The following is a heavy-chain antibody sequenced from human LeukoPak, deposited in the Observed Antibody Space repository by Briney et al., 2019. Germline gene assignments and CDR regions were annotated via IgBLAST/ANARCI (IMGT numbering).Heavy chain of an antibody. CDR2: INHSGST. V-gene: IGHV4-34*01. Sequence: PSETLSLNCSVYGESFSGYYWGRLRQPPGKGLEWIGEINHSGSTNYNPSLKSRVTISVDTSKNQFSLKLSSVTAADTAVYYCARGVWGTRVPFDYWGQGTLVTVSS. J-gene: IGHJ4*02. CDR1: GESFSGYY. D-gene: IGHD3-16*01. CDR3: ARGVWGTRVPFDY.